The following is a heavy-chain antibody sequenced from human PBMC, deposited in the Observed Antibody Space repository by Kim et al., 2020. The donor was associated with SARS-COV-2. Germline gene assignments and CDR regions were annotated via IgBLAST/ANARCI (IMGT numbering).Heavy chain of an antibody. CDR1: GFTFSSYW. V-gene: IGHV3-7*03. Sequence: GGSLRLSCAASGFTFSSYWMSWVRQAPGKGLEWVANIKQDGSEKYYVDSVKGRFTISRDNAKNSLYLQMNSLRAEDTAVYYCARGGGGGFGWFDPWGQGTLVTVSS. J-gene: IGHJ5*02. CDR3: ARGGGGGFGWFDP. D-gene: IGHD2-15*01. CDR2: IKQDGSEK.